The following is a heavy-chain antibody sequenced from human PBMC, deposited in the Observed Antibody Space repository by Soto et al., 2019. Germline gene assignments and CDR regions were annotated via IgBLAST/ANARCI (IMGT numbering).Heavy chain of an antibody. V-gene: IGHV3-9*01. Sequence: EVQLVESGGGLVQPGRSLRLSCAASGFTFDDYAMHWVRQAPGKGLEWVSGISWNSGSIGYADSVKGRFTISRDNAKNSLYLQMNSLRAEDTALYYCAKDDGYYDSSGYYGYWGQETLVTVSS. D-gene: IGHD3-22*01. J-gene: IGHJ4*02. CDR2: ISWNSGSI. CDR1: GFTFDDYA. CDR3: AKDDGYYDSSGYYGY.